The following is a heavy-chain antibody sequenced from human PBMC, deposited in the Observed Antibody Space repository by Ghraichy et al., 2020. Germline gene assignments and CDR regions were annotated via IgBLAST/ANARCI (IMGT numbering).Heavy chain of an antibody. Sequence: GGSLRLSCAASGFTFSNYDMRWVRQAPGKGLEWVSSISYSGDSTYYAHSVKGRFTISRDNSKNTLYLQMNSLRAEDTAVFYCAKVGAEAGNNGSWGQGTLLTGSS. D-gene: IGHD6-13*01. CDR1: GFTFSNYD. CDR2: ISYSGDST. CDR3: AKVGAEAGNNGS. V-gene: IGHV3-23*01. J-gene: IGHJ5*02.